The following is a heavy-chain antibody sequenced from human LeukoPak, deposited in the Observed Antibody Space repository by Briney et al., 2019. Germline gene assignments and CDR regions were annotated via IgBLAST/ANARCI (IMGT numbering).Heavy chain of an antibody. CDR2: TSHDGSNE. D-gene: IGHD3-10*01. Sequence: GGSLRLSCGGSGFSFSNYGMHWVRQAPGKGLEWVAVTSHDGSNEFYGDSVKGRFTISTDNSKNTLYLQLNSLRAEDTAVYYCAKDAAKVRGVVDYWGQGTLVTVSS. V-gene: IGHV3-30*18. CDR1: GFSFSNYG. CDR3: AKDAAKVRGVVDY. J-gene: IGHJ4*02.